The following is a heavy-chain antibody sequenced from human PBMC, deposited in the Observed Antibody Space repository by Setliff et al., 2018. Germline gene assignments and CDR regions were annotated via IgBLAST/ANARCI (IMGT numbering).Heavy chain of an antibody. V-gene: IGHV3-7*01. D-gene: IGHD3-10*01. J-gene: IGHJ4*02. Sequence: GGSLRLSCAASGFTFSTYWMSWVRQAPGKGLEWVANINQYGSEKYYVDSVKGRFTISRDNAKKSLDLQMSSLRADDTAVYYCARPGRSNYWDSFDYWGQGTLVTVSS. CDR2: INQYGSEK. CDR3: ARPGRSNYWDSFDY. CDR1: GFTFSTYW.